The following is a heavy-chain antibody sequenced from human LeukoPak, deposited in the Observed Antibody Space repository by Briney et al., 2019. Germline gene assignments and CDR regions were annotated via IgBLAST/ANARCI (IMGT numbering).Heavy chain of an antibody. V-gene: IGHV3-74*01. CDR2: TNTDGSST. Sequence: GGSLRLSCEASGFTFSHYWMHWVRQAPGKGLVWVSRTNTDGSSTTYVDSVKGRFTISRDNAGNSLYLQMNSLRAEDTAVYYCARDRGNAYGDYWGQGALVTVSS. D-gene: IGHD4-17*01. J-gene: IGHJ4*02. CDR3: ARDRGNAYGDY. CDR1: GFTFSHYW.